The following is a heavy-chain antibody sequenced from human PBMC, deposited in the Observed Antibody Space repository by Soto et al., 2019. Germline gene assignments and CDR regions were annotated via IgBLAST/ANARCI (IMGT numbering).Heavy chain of an antibody. V-gene: IGHV1-18*01. D-gene: IGHD2-2*01. Sequence: ASVKVSCKASGYTFTSYCISWVRQAPGQGLEWMGWISAYNGNTNYAQKLQGRVTMTTDTSTSTAYMELRSLRSDDTAVYYCARGWVDIVVVPAAKNWFDPWGEGTLVTVS. CDR1: GYTFTSYC. CDR3: ARGWVDIVVVPAAKNWFDP. CDR2: ISAYNGNT. J-gene: IGHJ5*02.